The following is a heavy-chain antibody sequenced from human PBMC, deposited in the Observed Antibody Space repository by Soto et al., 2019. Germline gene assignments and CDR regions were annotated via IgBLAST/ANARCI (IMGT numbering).Heavy chain of an antibody. J-gene: IGHJ2*01. V-gene: IGHV4-34*01. CDR3: ARESHDIFTGPPFFWDFEL. CDR1: GGSFSGYY. CDR2: INDRGSI. D-gene: IGHD3-9*01. Sequence: QVQLQQWGAGPLRPLETLSLTCGVYGGSFSGYYWAWIRPSPGKGLEWIGEINDRGSINYTPSLKSRVSISLDTSQNPYSLNLMSVTSADSAVYYCARESHDIFTGPPFFWDFELWGRGTLVTV.